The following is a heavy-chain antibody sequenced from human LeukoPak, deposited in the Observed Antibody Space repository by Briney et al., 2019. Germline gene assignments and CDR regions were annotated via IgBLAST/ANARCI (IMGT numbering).Heavy chain of an antibody. CDR3: ARSIAAAGTLLDY. CDR2: IYYCGST. J-gene: IGHJ4*02. CDR1: GGSISSYY. D-gene: IGHD6-13*01. Sequence: PSETLSLTCTVSGGSISSYYWSWIRQPPGKGLEWIGYIYYCGSTNYNPSLKSRVTISVDTSKNQFSLKLSSVTAADTAVYYCARSIAAAGTLLDYWGQGTLVTVSS. V-gene: IGHV4-59*08.